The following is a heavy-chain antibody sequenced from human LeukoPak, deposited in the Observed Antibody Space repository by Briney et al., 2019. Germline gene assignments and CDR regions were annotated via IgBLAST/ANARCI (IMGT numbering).Heavy chain of an antibody. CDR1: GYTFTGYY. D-gene: IGHD1-26*01. Sequence: ASVKVSCKASGYTFTGYYMHWVRQAPGQGLEWMGWINPNSGGTNYAQKFQGRVTMTRDTSISTAYMELSRLRSDDTAVYYCARPVGPGSGSFQPLDYWGQGTLVTVSS. CDR3: ARPVGPGSGSFQPLDY. CDR2: INPNSGGT. V-gene: IGHV1-2*02. J-gene: IGHJ4*02.